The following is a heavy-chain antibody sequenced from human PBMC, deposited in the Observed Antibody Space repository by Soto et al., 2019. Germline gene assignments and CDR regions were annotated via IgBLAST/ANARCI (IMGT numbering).Heavy chain of an antibody. V-gene: IGHV1-69*13. CDR3: ARDQYYGSGSPHGMDV. J-gene: IGHJ6*02. D-gene: IGHD3-10*01. CDR2: IIPIFGTA. Sequence: SVKVSCKASGGTFSSYAISWVRQAPGQGLEWMGGIIPIFGTANYAQKFQGRVTITADESTSTAYMELSSLRSEDTAVYYCARDQYYGSGSPHGMDVWGQGTTVTVSS. CDR1: GGTFSSYA.